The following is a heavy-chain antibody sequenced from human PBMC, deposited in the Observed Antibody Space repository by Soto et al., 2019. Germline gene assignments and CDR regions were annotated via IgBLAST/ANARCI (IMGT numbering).Heavy chain of an antibody. CDR2: ISSSSSTI. J-gene: IGHJ2*01. V-gene: IGHV3-48*01. D-gene: IGHD5-18*01. CDR1: GFTFSSYS. Sequence: GGSLRLSCAASGFTFSSYSMNWVRQAPGKGLEWVSYISSSSSTIYYEDSVKGRFTISRDNAKNSLYLQMNSLRAEDTAVYYCARGKTVLQLSASASVNSGWYFDLWGRGTLVTVSS. CDR3: ARGKTVLQLSASASVNSGWYFDL.